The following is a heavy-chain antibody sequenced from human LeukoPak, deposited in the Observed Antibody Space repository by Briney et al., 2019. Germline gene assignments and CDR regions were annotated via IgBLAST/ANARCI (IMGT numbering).Heavy chain of an antibody. V-gene: IGHV5-51*01. D-gene: IGHD6-25*01. Sequence: GESLKISCEGSGYSFSSYWIAWVRQMPGKGLEWMGIIYPGDSETRYSPSFQGQVTISADKSINTAYLQWSSLKASDTAMYYCARLLAAPYYINFWGQGTLVTVSS. CDR3: ARLLAAPYYINF. CDR1: GYSFSSYW. CDR2: IYPGDSET. J-gene: IGHJ4*02.